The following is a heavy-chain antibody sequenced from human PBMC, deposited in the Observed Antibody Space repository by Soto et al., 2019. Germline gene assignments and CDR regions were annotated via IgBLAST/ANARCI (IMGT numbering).Heavy chain of an antibody. J-gene: IGHJ6*02. D-gene: IGHD6-6*01. CDR2: IIPIFGTA. Sequence: SVKVSCKASGGTFSSYAISWVRQAPGQGLEWMGGIIPIFGTANYAQKFQGRVTITADKSTSTAYMELSSLRSEDTAVYYCARGRIGSSGSYGMDVWGQGTTVTVSS. CDR1: GGTFSSYA. CDR3: ARGRIGSSGSYGMDV. V-gene: IGHV1-69*06.